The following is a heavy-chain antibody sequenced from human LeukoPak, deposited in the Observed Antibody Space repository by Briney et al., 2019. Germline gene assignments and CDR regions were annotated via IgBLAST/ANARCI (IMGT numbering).Heavy chain of an antibody. D-gene: IGHD3-22*01. Sequence: SETLSLTCAVYGGFFSGYYWSWICQPPGKGLEWIGEINHSGSTNYNPSLKSRVTISVDTSKNQFSLKLSSVTAADTAVYYCARGWHYDSSPPYYFDYWGQGTLVTVSS. CDR1: GGFFSGYY. CDR3: ARGWHYDSSPPYYFDY. J-gene: IGHJ4*02. V-gene: IGHV4-34*01. CDR2: INHSGST.